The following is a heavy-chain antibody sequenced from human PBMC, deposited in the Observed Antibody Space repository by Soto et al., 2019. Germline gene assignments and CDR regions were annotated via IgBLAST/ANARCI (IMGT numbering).Heavy chain of an antibody. V-gene: IGHV4-39*01. CDR1: GDSISSSNYF. J-gene: IGHJ6*02. D-gene: IGHD2-2*03. CDR3: ARLNGYCVSTNCHGYYGMDV. Sequence: SETLSLTCTVSGDSISSSNYFWGWIRQPPGKGLEWIGTIFYSGSTYYNPSLKSRVTISVDTSKNQFSLRLISVTAADTALYYCARLNGYCVSTNCHGYYGMDVWGQGTTVT. CDR2: IFYSGST.